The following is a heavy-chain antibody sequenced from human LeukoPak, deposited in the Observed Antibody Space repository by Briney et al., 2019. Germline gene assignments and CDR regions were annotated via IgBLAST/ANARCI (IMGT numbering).Heavy chain of an antibody. CDR1: GFTFSSYA. CDR3: AKDALPRGAALRTYDY. V-gene: IGHV3-23*01. CDR2: ISGSGGST. Sequence: GGSLRLSCAASGFTFSSYAMSWVRQAPGKGLEWVSAISGSGGSTYYADSVKGRFTISRDNAKNSLYLQMNSLRDEDTGVYYCAKDALPRGAALRTYDYWGQGTLVTVSS. D-gene: IGHD3-10*01. J-gene: IGHJ4*02.